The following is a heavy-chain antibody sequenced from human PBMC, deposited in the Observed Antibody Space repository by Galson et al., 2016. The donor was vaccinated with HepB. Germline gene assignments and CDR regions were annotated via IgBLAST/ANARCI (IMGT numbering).Heavy chain of an antibody. CDR2: IIPIFGTT. CDR3: ATTAHQPPDALYI. Sequence: SVKVSCKASGGTFRSNPITWVRQAPGQGLEWMGGIIPIFGTTNSAQRFQGRVTITADESTSTVYMELSSLRSDDTAIYFCATTAHQPPDALYIWGQGTMVIVPS. D-gene: IGHD1-14*01. V-gene: IGHV1-69*13. J-gene: IGHJ3*02. CDR1: GGTFRSNP.